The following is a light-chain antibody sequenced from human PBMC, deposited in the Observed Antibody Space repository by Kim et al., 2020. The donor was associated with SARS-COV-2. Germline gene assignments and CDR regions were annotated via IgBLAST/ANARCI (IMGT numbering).Light chain of an antibody. CDR3: SSYTSNTSLV. CDR1: SSDVGGYNY. Sequence: QSVLTQPASVSGSPGQSITISCTGTSSDVGGYNYVSWYQQHPGKAPKLMIYDVTKRPSGVSNRFSGSKSGNTASLTISGLQAEDEADYYCSSYTSNTSLVFGGGTRLTVL. CDR2: DVT. J-gene: IGLJ2*01. V-gene: IGLV2-14*01.